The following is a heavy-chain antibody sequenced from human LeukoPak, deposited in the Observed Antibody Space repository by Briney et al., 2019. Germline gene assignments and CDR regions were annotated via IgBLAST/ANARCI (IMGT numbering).Heavy chain of an antibody. CDR3: ATDRDYDILTGYRNWYFDL. D-gene: IGHD3-9*01. V-gene: IGHV1-24*01. CDR1: GYTLTEFS. J-gene: IGHJ2*01. Sequence: GASVKVSCKVSGYTLTEFSMHWVRQAPGKGLEWMGRFDPEDGETIYAQKFQGRVTMTEDTSTDTTYMELSSLRSEDTAVYYCATDRDYDILTGYRNWYFDLWGRGTLVTVSS. CDR2: FDPEDGET.